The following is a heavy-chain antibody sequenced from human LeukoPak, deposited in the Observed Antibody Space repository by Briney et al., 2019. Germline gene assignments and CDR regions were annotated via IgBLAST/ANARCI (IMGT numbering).Heavy chain of an antibody. V-gene: IGHV3-23*01. J-gene: IGHJ4*02. CDR3: AKDLGGEGGSGFPGY. CDR2: ISGSGSDT. CDR1: GFTFVSYA. Sequence: GGSLRLSCAASGFTFVSYAMRWVRQAPGKGLEWVSAISGSGSDTYYADSVKGRFTISRDNSKSTLYLQMNSLRAEDTAIYYCAKDLGGEGGSGFPGYWGRGTLVTVSS. D-gene: IGHD3-10*01.